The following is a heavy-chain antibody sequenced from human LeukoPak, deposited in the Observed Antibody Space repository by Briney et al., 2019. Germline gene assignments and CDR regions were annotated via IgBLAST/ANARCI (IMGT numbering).Heavy chain of an antibody. V-gene: IGHV1-8*01. D-gene: IGHD3-22*01. J-gene: IGHJ4*02. CDR2: TNPNSGNT. Sequence: GASVKVSCKASGYTFTSYDINWVRQATGQGLEWMGWTNPNSGNTGYAQKFQGRVTMTRNTSISTAYMELSSLRSEDTAVYYCARGPNYYDSSGYQIDYWGQGTLVTVSS. CDR1: GYTFTSYD. CDR3: ARGPNYYDSSGYQIDY.